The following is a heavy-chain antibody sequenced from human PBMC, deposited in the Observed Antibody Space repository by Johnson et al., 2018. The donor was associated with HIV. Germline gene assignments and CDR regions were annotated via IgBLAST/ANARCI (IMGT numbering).Heavy chain of an antibody. J-gene: IGHJ3*02. CDR3: ARGSYYDSSGDAFDI. D-gene: IGHD3-22*01. CDR2: ISFDGSNK. Sequence: QVQLVESGGGVVQPGRSLRLSCAASGFTFSNYPMHWVRQAPGKGLEWVAVISFDGSNKYYADSVKGRLTISRDNSKNTLYLQMNSLRAEDTAVYYCARGSYYDSSGDAFDIWGQGTTVTVSS. V-gene: IGHV3-30*14. CDR1: GFTFSNYP.